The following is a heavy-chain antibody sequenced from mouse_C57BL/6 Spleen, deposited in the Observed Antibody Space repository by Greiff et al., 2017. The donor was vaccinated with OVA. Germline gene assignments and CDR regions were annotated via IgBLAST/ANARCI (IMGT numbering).Heavy chain of an antibody. V-gene: IGHV3-6*01. CDR3: ARGSDYYGSSPYWYFDV. CDR2: TTQDCRD. Sequence: VQLKQSGPGLVKPSQSLSLTCSVTGGASTSGYYWNWIRQLPAHKLEWMGYTTQDCRDNYNPSLKNRISITRDTSRNQFFLKLNSVTTEDTATYYCARGSDYYGSSPYWYFDVWGTGTTVTVSS. J-gene: IGHJ1*03. CDR1: GGASTSGYY. D-gene: IGHD1-1*01.